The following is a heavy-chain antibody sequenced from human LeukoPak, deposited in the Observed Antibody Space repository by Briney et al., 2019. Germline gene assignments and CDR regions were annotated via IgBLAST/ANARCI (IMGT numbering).Heavy chain of an antibody. CDR3: AKESYGAVVVPAAINGY. J-gene: IGHJ4*02. CDR2: ISGSGGST. V-gene: IGHV3-23*01. Sequence: PGGSLRLSCAASGFTFSSYAMSWVRQAPGKGLGWVSAISGSGGSTYYADSVKGRFTISRDNSKNTLYLQMNSLRAEDTAVYDCAKESYGAVVVPAAINGYWGQGTLITVSS. CDR1: GFTFSSYA. D-gene: IGHD2-2*01.